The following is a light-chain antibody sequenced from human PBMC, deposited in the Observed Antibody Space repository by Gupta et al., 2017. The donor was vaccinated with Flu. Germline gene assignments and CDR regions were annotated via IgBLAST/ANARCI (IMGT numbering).Light chain of an antibody. J-gene: IGLJ1*01. CDR3: AAWDDSLNEV. CDR2: KNS. V-gene: IGLV1-44*01. CDR1: SSNIGRNT. Sequence: QSVLTQPPSASGTPGQRVTISCSGSSSNIGRNTVNWYQQVPGMAPRVLIYKNSVRPSGVPDRVSGSKSGTSDSLAISRLQSEDEADYYCAAWDDSLNEVFGTGTKVTVL.